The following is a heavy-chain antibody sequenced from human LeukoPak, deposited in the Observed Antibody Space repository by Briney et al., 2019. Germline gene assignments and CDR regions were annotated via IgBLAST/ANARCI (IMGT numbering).Heavy chain of an antibody. CDR1: GFTVSSNY. CDR3: ARVTGYMIEDYFDY. Sequence: GSLRLSCAASGFTVSSNYMSWVRQAPGKGLEWIGYIYYSGSTNYNPSLKSRVTISVETSKNQFSLKLSSVTAADTAVYYCARVTGYMIEDYFDYWGQGTLVTVSS. D-gene: IGHD3-22*01. J-gene: IGHJ4*02. CDR2: IYYSGST. V-gene: IGHV4-59*02.